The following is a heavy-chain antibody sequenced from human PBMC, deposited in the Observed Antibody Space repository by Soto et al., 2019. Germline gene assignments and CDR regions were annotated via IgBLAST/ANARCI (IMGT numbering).Heavy chain of an antibody. D-gene: IGHD3-3*02. CDR2: INTLSGDT. CDR3: ARSLLKVILPLGY. J-gene: IGHJ4*02. V-gene: IGHV1-2*02. Sequence: QVQLVQSGAEVKKPGASVKVSCKASGYTFSGYYMHWVRQAPGQGLEWMGWINTLSGDTSFPQKFQGRLDMTRDTSIDTAFMEVSRLTSDDTAIYYCARSLLKVILPLGYWGQGTLVSVSS. CDR1: GYTFSGYY.